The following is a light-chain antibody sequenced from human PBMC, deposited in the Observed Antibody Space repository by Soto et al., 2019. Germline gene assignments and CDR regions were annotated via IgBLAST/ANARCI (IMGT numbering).Light chain of an antibody. J-gene: IGKJ4*01. V-gene: IGKV3-11*01. CDR3: QQRNKWPPVT. CDR1: PSVSNS. CDR2: DAS. Sequence: PGERATLSCRAGPSVSNSVAWYQHKPGQAPRLLIYDASNRATGVPSRFSGSGSGTDFTLTISSLAPEDFAVYYCQQRNKWPPVTFGGGTRLEIK.